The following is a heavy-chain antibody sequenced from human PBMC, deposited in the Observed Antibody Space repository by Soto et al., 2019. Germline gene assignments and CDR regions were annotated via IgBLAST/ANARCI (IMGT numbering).Heavy chain of an antibody. Sequence: GGSLRRSCAASGFTFSSYAMSWVRQAPGKGLEWVSAISGSGGSTYYADSVKGRFTISRDNSKNTLYLQMNSLRAEDTAVYYCAKDFYGGNSGPLDYWGQGTLVTVSS. CDR1: GFTFSSYA. J-gene: IGHJ4*02. CDR2: ISGSGGST. CDR3: AKDFYGGNSGPLDY. D-gene: IGHD2-21*02. V-gene: IGHV3-23*01.